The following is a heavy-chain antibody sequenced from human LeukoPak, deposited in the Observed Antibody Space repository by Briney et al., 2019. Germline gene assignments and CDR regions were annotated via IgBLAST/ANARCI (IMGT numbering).Heavy chain of an antibody. CDR1: GGSISSGDYY. CDR3: ARVGGHSNSHYYYYMDV. V-gene: IGHV4-30-4*08. D-gene: IGHD4-11*01. J-gene: IGHJ6*03. Sequence: SQTLSLTCTVSGGSISSGDYYWSWIRQPPGKGLEWIGYIYYSGSTYYNPSLKSRVTISVDTSKNQFSLKLSSVTAADTAAYYCARVGGHSNSHYYYYMDVWGKGTTVTVSS. CDR2: IYYSGST.